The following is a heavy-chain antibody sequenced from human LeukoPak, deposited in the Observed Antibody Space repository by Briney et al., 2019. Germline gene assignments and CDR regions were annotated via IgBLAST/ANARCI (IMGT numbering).Heavy chain of an antibody. Sequence: ASVKVSCKASGYTFNSYDLKWGRQATGRGLEWMGWMNPNSGNTGYAQKFQGRVTMTRNTSISTAYMELSSLRSEDTAVYYCARSFFHYSIVADYYYGMDVWGQGTTVTVSS. V-gene: IGHV1-8*01. D-gene: IGHD2-21*01. J-gene: IGHJ6*02. CDR2: MNPNSGNT. CDR3: ARSFFHYSIVADYYYGMDV. CDR1: GYTFNSYD.